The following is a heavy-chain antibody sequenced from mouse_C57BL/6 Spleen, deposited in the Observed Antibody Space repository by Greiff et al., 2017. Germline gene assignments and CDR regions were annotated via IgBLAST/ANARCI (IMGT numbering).Heavy chain of an antibody. CDR1: GYAFSSYW. D-gene: IGHD1-1*01. V-gene: IGHV1-80*01. CDR2: IYPGDGDT. Sequence: VKLQESGAELVKPGASVKISCKASGYAFSSYWMNWVKQRPGKGLEWIGQIYPGDGDTNYNGKFKGKATLTADKSSSTAYMQLSSLTSEDSAVYFCARSDYYGTPFAYWGQGTLVTVSA. J-gene: IGHJ3*01. CDR3: ARSDYYGTPFAY.